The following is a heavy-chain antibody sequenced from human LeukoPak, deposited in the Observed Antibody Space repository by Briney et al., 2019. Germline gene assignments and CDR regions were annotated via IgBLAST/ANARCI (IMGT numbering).Heavy chain of an antibody. D-gene: IGHD2-21*01. CDR3: ARVSGCGGDCYG. Sequence: ASVKVSCKASGYTFTGYYMHWVRQAPGQGLEWMGWNNPNSGGTNYAQKFQGRVTMTRDTSISTAYMELSRLRSDDTAVFYCARVSGCGGDCYGWGQGTLVTVSS. J-gene: IGHJ4*02. CDR1: GYTFTGYY. CDR2: NNPNSGGT. V-gene: IGHV1-2*02.